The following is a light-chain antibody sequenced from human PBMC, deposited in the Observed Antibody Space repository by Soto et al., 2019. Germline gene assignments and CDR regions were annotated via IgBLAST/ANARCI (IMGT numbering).Light chain of an antibody. CDR2: GAT. J-gene: IGKJ1*01. CDR1: QSVRSN. CDR3: QQYNDLWT. V-gene: IGKV3-15*01. Sequence: EKVMTQSPVTLSVSPGERATLSCRASQSVRSNLAWYQQKPGQAPRLLIYGATTRATGIPARFGGSGSGTEFTLTISSLQSEDFAVYYCQQYNDLWTFGQGTKVEIK.